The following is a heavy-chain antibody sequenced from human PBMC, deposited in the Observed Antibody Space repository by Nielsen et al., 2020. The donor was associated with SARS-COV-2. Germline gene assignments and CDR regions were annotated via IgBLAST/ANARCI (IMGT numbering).Heavy chain of an antibody. CDR3: AKDMGYSSGWYFFSANENYFDY. D-gene: IGHD6-19*01. CDR2: ISSSSSYI. V-gene: IGHV3-21*04. J-gene: IGHJ4*02. Sequence: WIRQPPGKGLEWVSSISSSSSYIYYADSVKGRFTISRDNAKNSLYLQMNSLRTEDTALYYCAKDMGYSSGWYFFSANENYFDYWGQGTLVTVSS.